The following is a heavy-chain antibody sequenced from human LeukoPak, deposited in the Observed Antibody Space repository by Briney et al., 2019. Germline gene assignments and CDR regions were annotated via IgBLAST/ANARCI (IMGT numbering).Heavy chain of an antibody. Sequence: GGSLRLSCAASGFTFTSYSMNWVRQAPGKGLEWVSTISGGGGSTYYADSVKGRFTISRDNSKNTLYLQMNSLRAEDTAVYYCAKGSNYYYYYGMDVWGQGTTVTVSS. CDR1: GFTFTSYS. D-gene: IGHD1-26*01. V-gene: IGHV3-23*01. CDR3: AKGSNYYYYYGMDV. CDR2: ISGGGGST. J-gene: IGHJ6*02.